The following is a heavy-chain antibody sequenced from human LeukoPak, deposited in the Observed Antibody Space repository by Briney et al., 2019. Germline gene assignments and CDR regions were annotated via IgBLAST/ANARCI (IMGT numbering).Heavy chain of an antibody. V-gene: IGHV3-48*03. CDR1: GFTVSSYE. D-gene: IGHD3-22*01. CDR3: ARVERYYGSSGYQTYSYYNGMDV. CDR2: VTSGSAV. Sequence: PGGSLRLSCAASGFTVSSYEMNWVRQAPGKGLEWVSCVTSGSAVYYADSVRGRFTTSRDNAKNLLYLQMSRLRADDTAVYYCARVERYYGSSGYQTYSYYNGMDVWGQGTTVTVSS. J-gene: IGHJ6*02.